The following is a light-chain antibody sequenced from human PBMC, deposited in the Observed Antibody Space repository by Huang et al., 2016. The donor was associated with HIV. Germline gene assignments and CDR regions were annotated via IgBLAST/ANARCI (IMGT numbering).Light chain of an antibody. CDR2: AAS. Sequence: DIQMTQSPSSLSASGGDRVTITCRASRGSSNSLAWYQQQPGKAPKLLLYAASRLQGGVPSRFSGSGSRTDYTLTISSLQPEDSATYYCQQYYNTTLSFGGGTKVEIK. J-gene: IGKJ4*01. V-gene: IGKV1-NL1*01. CDR3: QQYYNTTLS. CDR1: RGSSNS.